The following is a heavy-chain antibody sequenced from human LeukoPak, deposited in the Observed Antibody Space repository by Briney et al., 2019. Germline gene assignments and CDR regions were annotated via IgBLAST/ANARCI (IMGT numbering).Heavy chain of an antibody. D-gene: IGHD2-2*02. CDR2: IYYSGST. CDR3: ARGCSSTSCYTYAFDI. V-gene: IGHV4-39*01. Sequence: SETLSLTCTVSGGSISSSSYYWGWIRQPPGKGLEWIRSIYYSGSTYYNPSLKSRVTISVDTSKNQFSLKLSSVTAADTAVYYCARGCSSTSCYTYAFDIWGQGTMVTVSS. CDR1: GGSISSSSYY. J-gene: IGHJ3*02.